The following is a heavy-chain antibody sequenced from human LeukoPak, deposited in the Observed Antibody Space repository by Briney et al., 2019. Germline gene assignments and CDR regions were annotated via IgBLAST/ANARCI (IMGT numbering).Heavy chain of an antibody. J-gene: IGHJ4*02. D-gene: IGHD3-3*01. CDR2: INHSGST. CDR3: ARGMSSGYRYRGGPFDY. V-gene: IGHV4-34*01. Sequence: SETLSLTCAVYGGSFSGYYWSWIRQPPGKGLEWMGEINHSGSTNYNPSLKSRVTISVETSKNQFSLKLSSVTAADTAVYYCARGMSSGYRYRGGPFDYWGQGTLVTVSS. CDR1: GGSFSGYY.